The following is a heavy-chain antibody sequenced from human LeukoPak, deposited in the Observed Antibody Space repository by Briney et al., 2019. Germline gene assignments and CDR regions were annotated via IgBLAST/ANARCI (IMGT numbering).Heavy chain of an antibody. CDR3: ARDAQRGFDYSNSLEY. CDR1: GFIFSHHG. D-gene: IGHD4-11*01. J-gene: IGHJ4*01. CDR2: IWSGGSNR. Sequence: PGRSLRLSWAASGFIFSHHGMHWVRQAPGKGLELVAVIWSGGSNRFYAGAVKGRFTISRDNSQNTVFLQMNSLRVEDTPMYYCARDAQRGFDYSNSLEYWGHGTLVTVSS. V-gene: IGHV3-33*01.